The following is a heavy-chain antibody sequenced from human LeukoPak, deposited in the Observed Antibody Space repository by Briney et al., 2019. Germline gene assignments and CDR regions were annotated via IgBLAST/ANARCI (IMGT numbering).Heavy chain of an antibody. Sequence: SDTLSLTCSVSGGSFSSVTLYWRWIRQPAGKGLEWIGRGNARGSTYSNPSLRSRVTVSVDTSKNQVSLRLSSVTAADTAVYYCARESTGTGRYNWYDLWGQGTLVTVSS. V-gene: IGHV4-61*02. CDR3: ARESTGTGRYNWYDL. CDR2: GNARGST. J-gene: IGHJ4*02. D-gene: IGHD5-24*01. CDR1: GGSFSSVTLY.